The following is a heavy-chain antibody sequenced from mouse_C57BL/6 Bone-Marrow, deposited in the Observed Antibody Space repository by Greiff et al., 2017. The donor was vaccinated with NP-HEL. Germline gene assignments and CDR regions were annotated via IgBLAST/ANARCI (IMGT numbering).Heavy chain of an antibody. CDR1: GYSITSGYY. CDR2: ISYDGSN. D-gene: IGHD2-4*01. Sequence: EVKVEESGPGLVKPSQSLSLTCSVTGYSITSGYYWNWIRQFPGNKLEWMGYISYDGSNNYNPSLKNRISITRDTSKNQFFLKLNSVTTEDTATYYCARAPYDYERFAYWGQGTLVTVSA. V-gene: IGHV3-6*01. J-gene: IGHJ3*01. CDR3: ARAPYDYERFAY.